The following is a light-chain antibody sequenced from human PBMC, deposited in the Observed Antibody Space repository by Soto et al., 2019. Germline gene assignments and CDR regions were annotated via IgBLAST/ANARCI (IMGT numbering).Light chain of an antibody. V-gene: IGKV1-8*01. CDR1: QHISSY. J-gene: IGKJ4*01. CDR2: AAS. Sequence: AIRMTQSPSSLSASTGDSVTITCRASQHISSYLAWYQQKPGKAPNLLIYAASTLQSGVPSRFSGSVSGTDFTLTITYLQSEDIATYFCQQYYTFPLTFGGGTKVELK. CDR3: QQYYTFPLT.